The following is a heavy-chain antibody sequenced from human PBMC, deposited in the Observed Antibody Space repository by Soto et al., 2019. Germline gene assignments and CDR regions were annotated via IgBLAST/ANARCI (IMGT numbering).Heavy chain of an antibody. D-gene: IGHD6-19*01. J-gene: IGHJ3*02. CDR1: GFTFSSYW. CDR3: AKEQSSGWVIDAFDI. CDR2: VNSDGSGT. V-gene: IGHV3-74*01. Sequence: GGSLRLSCAASGFTFSSYWMHWVRQAPGKGLVWVSRVNSDGSGTTYADSVKGRFTISRDNSKNTLYLQMNSLRAEDTAVYYCAKEQSSGWVIDAFDIWGQGTMVTVSS.